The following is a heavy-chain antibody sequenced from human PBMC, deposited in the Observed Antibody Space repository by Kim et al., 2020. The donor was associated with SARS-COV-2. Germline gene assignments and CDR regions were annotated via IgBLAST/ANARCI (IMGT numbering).Heavy chain of an antibody. Sequence: SETLSLTCTVSGGSISSSSYYWGWIRQPPGKGLEWIGSIYYSGSTYYNPSLKSRVTISVDTSKNQFSLKLSSVTAADTAVYYCARPPYGDQGGWFDPWGQGTLVTVSS. CDR1: GGSISSSSYY. V-gene: IGHV4-39*01. CDR2: IYYSGST. J-gene: IGHJ5*02. CDR3: ARPPYGDQGGWFDP. D-gene: IGHD4-17*01.